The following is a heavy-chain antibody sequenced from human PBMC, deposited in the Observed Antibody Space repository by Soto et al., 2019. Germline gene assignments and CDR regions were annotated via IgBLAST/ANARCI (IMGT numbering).Heavy chain of an antibody. V-gene: IGHV5-10-1*01. Sequence: GESLKISCKGSGDSCTSYWISWVRQIPGKGLEWMGRIDPSDSYTNYSPSFQGHVTISADKSISTAYLQWSSLKASDTAMYYCARRIVVVPAANDPYYYYYGMDVWGQGTTVTVSS. J-gene: IGHJ6*02. D-gene: IGHD2-2*01. CDR2: IDPSDSYT. CDR3: ARRIVVVPAANDPYYYYYGMDV. CDR1: GDSCTSYW.